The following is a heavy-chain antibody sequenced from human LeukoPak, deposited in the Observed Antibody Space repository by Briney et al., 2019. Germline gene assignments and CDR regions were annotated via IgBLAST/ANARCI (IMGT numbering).Heavy chain of an antibody. J-gene: IGHJ4*02. Sequence: PGGPLRLSCAASGFTFSSYAMHWVRQAPGKGLEWVAVISYDGSNKYYADSVKGRFTISRDNSKNTLYLQMNSLRAEDTAVYYCARVRDYWGQGTLVTVSS. V-gene: IGHV3-30*01. CDR1: GFTFSSYA. CDR3: ARVRDY. CDR2: ISYDGSNK.